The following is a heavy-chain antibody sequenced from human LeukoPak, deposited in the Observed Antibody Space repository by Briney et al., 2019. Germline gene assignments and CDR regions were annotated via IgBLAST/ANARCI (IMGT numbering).Heavy chain of an antibody. J-gene: IGHJ5*02. D-gene: IGHD1-26*01. V-gene: IGHV4-39*07. CDR1: GGSISSSSYY. CDR2: IYYSGST. CDR3: AREKVEGATLRWFDP. Sequence: PSETLSLTCTVSGGSISSSSYYWGWIRQPPGKGLEWIGSIYYSGSTYYNPSLKSRVTISVDTSKNQFSLKLSSVTAADTAVYYCAREKVEGATLRWFDPWGQGTLVTVSS.